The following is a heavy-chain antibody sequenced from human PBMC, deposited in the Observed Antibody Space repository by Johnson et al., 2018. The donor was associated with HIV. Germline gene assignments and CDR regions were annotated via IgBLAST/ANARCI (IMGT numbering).Heavy chain of an antibody. CDR3: AKDRGGLAYCGGDYYLYDAFDI. Sequence: QVQLVESGGGVVQPGGSLRLSCAASGFTFSNYGMHWVRQAPGKGLEWVAFIRYDGNNKYYGEYVKGRFTISRDNSKNTLYLQMNSLRAEDTAVYYCAKDRGGLAYCGGDYYLYDAFDILGQGTMVTVSS. CDR2: IRYDGNNK. D-gene: IGHD2-21*01. J-gene: IGHJ3*02. V-gene: IGHV3-30*02. CDR1: GFTFSNYG.